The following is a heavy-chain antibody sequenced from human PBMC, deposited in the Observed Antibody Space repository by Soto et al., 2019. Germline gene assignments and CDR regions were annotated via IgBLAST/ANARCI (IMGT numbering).Heavy chain of an antibody. CDR3: ARVDYGDLLFDY. D-gene: IGHD4-17*01. CDR1: GFTVSSNY. V-gene: IGHV3-53*02. CDR2: IYSGGST. J-gene: IGHJ4*02. Sequence: EVQLVETGGGLIQPGGSLRLSCAASGFTVSSNYMSWVRQAPGKELEWVSVIYSGGSTYYADSVKGRFTISRDNSKNTLYLQMNSLRAEDTAVYYCARVDYGDLLFDYWGQGTLVTVSS.